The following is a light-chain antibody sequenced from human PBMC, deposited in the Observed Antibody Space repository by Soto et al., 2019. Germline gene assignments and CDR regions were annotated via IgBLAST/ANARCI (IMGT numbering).Light chain of an antibody. Sequence: DIVMTQSPASLSVSPGERVTLSCRAGQGVTTNFAWYQQKSGQSPRLLIYEVSTRATGVPARFSGTGSETDFTLTISGLQSEDSAVYFCQQYNNWPFSFGQGTRLEI. V-gene: IGKV3-15*01. CDR2: EVS. CDR3: QQYNNWPFS. J-gene: IGKJ5*01. CDR1: QGVTTN.